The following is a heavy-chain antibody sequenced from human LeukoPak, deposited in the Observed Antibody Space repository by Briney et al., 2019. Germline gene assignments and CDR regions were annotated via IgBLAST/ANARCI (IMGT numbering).Heavy chain of an antibody. J-gene: IGHJ3*02. V-gene: IGHV5-51*01. Sequence: GESLNISCKGSGYSFTSNWIGWVRQMPGKGLEWMGIIYPGDSDNRYSPSFQGQVTISGDKSTGTAYLQWSSLKASDSAMYYCARTEQLGLVSGFDTWGQGTMVTVSS. CDR1: GYSFTSNW. CDR3: ARTEQLGLVSGFDT. CDR2: IYPGDSDN. D-gene: IGHD6-6*01.